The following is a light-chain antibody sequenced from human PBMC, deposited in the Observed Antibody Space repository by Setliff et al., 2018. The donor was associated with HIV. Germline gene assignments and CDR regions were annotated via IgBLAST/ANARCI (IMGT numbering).Light chain of an antibody. CDR3: AAWDDSLSGPVV. CDR2: RNN. V-gene: IGLV1-47*01. CDR1: SSNIGSNY. J-gene: IGLJ2*01. Sequence: QSVLTQPPSASGTPGQRVTISCSGSSSNIGSNYVYWYQQLPGTAPKLLIYRNNQRPSGVPDRFSGSKSGTSASLAISGLRSGDEADYYCAAWDDSLSGPVVFGGGTK.